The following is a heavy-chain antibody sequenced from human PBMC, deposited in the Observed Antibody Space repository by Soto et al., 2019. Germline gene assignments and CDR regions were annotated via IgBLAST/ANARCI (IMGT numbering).Heavy chain of an antibody. CDR1: GLGFTTYS. CDR3: ASHQGIYKYYFDY. V-gene: IGHV3-23*01. Sequence: PGGSLRLSCSASGLGFTTYSMSWVRQPPGKGLEWVSGITGNGHNTYCAESVKGRFTISRDNSKNTLYLQMDSLRAEDAAEYYCASHQGIYKYYFDYWGQGTLVTVSS. J-gene: IGHJ4*02. D-gene: IGHD1-1*01. CDR2: ITGNGHNT.